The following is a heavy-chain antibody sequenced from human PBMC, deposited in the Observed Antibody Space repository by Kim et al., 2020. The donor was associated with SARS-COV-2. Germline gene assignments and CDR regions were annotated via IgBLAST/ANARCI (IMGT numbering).Heavy chain of an antibody. CDR1: GFTFSSYS. Sequence: GGSLRLSCAASGFTFSSYSMHWVRQAPGKGLEWVAVISYDGRYKYYADSVKGRFTISRDNSKNTLYLQMNGLRAEDTAVYYCARDRGRSGSYEPDYWGQGTLVTVSS. D-gene: IGHD1-26*01. CDR2: ISYDGRYK. CDR3: ARDRGRSGSYEPDY. J-gene: IGHJ4*02. V-gene: IGHV3-30*04.